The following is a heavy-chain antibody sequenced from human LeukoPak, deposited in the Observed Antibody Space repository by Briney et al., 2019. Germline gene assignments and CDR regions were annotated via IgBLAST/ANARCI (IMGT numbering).Heavy chain of an antibody. D-gene: IGHD3-3*01. Sequence: ASVKVFCKASGYTFTSYDINWVRQATGQGLEWMGWMNPNSGNTGYAQKLQGRVTMTTDTSTSTAYMELRSLRSDDTAVYYCARDGPYDFWSGYYTGPFDYWGQGTLVTVSS. CDR3: ARDGPYDFWSGYYTGPFDY. J-gene: IGHJ4*02. V-gene: IGHV1-8*01. CDR1: GYTFTSYD. CDR2: MNPNSGNT.